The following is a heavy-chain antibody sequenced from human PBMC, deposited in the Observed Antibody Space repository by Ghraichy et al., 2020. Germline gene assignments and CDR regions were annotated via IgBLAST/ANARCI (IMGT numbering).Heavy chain of an antibody. D-gene: IGHD3-3*01. CDR1: GGSISSYY. V-gene: IGHV4-59*01. Sequence: SQTLSLTCTVSGGSISSYYWSWIRQPPGKGLEWIGYIYYSGSTNYNPSLKSRVTISVDTSKNQFSLKLSSVTAADTAVYYCARGVTVYDFWSGYYPPGYYYGMDVWGQGTTVTVSS. J-gene: IGHJ6*02. CDR2: IYYSGST. CDR3: ARGVTVYDFWSGYYPPGYYYGMDV.